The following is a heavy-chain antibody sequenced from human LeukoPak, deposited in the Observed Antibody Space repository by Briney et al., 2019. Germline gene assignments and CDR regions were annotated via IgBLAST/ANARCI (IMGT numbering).Heavy chain of an antibody. Sequence: SGGTLRLSCAAPGFTFSSYGMSWVRQAPGKGLEWVGNINQEGSERNHGDSVNGRFTISRDNAENSLYLQMNSLRAEDTAVYYCARIIGAFGTYRYDSWGQGTLVSVSS. J-gene: IGHJ4*02. CDR2: INQEGSER. CDR1: GFTFSSYG. V-gene: IGHV3-7*01. D-gene: IGHD3-16*02. CDR3: ARIIGAFGTYRYDS.